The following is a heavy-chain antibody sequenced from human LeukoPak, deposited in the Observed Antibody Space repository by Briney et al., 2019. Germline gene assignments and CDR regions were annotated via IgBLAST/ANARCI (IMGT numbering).Heavy chain of an antibody. CDR1: GFTFSSYS. V-gene: IGHV3-21*01. CDR2: ISSSSSYI. J-gene: IGHJ6*03. CDR3: ARDAPDSSSWYYYYYMDV. Sequence: GGSLRLSCAASGFTFSSYSMNWVRQAPGKGLEWVSSISSSSSYIYYADSVKGRFTISRDNAKNSLYLQMNSLRAEDTAVYYCARDAPDSSSWYYYYYMDVWGKGTTVTVSS. D-gene: IGHD6-13*01.